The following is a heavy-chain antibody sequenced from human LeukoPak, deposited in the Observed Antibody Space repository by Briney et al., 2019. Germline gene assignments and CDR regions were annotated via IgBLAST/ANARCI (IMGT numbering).Heavy chain of an antibody. CDR2: IYHSGST. Sequence: SETLSLTCTVSGGSISSGGYYWSWIRQPPGKGLEWIGYIYHSGSTYYNPSLKSRVTISVDRSKNQFSLKLSSVTAADTAVYYCAREVVVPAAIKGGNYFDYWGQGTLVTVSS. J-gene: IGHJ4*02. V-gene: IGHV4-30-2*01. CDR1: GGSISSGGYY. D-gene: IGHD2-2*02. CDR3: AREVVVPAAIKGGNYFDY.